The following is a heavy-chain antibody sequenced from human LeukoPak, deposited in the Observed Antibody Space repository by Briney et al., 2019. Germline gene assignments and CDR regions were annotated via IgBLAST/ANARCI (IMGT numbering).Heavy chain of an antibody. V-gene: IGHV3-30*18. CDR2: ISYDGSNK. CDR1: GFTFSSYG. Sequence: PGGSLTLSCAASGFTFSSYGIHWVRQAPGKGLEWVAVISYDGSNKYYADSVKGRFTISRDNSNNTLYLQMNSLRAEDTAVYYCAKVWDIVVVVAATPCGWFDPWGRGTLVTVSS. J-gene: IGHJ5*02. CDR3: AKVWDIVVVVAATPCGWFDP. D-gene: IGHD2-15*01.